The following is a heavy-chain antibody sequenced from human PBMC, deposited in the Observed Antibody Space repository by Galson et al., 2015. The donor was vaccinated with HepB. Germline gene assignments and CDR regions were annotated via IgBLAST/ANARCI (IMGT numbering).Heavy chain of an antibody. CDR3: ARVADVDYGDHSHFDS. Sequence: SLRLSCAASGFTFSNYYMRWIRQAPGKGLEWISYISSSYTYTNYADSVKGRFTISRDNAKNSLYLQMNSLRAEDTAVYYCARVADVDYGDHSHFDSWGPGTLVTVSS. V-gene: IGHV3-11*06. CDR1: GFTFSNYY. D-gene: IGHD4-17*01. CDR2: ISSSYTYT. J-gene: IGHJ4*02.